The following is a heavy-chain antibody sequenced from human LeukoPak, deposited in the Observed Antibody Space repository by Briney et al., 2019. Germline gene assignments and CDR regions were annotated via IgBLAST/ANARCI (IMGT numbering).Heavy chain of an antibody. CDR2: IYNNDNA. Sequence: GGSLRLSCAASGFTFSSYEMNWVRQAPGKGLEWVSTIYNNDNAAYADSVKDRLTISRDSSTNTLYLQVNSLRAEDTAVYFCARASQWLAFDFWCQGTLVTVSS. J-gene: IGHJ4*02. D-gene: IGHD6-19*01. CDR3: ARASQWLAFDF. CDR1: GFTFSSYE. V-gene: IGHV3-66*01.